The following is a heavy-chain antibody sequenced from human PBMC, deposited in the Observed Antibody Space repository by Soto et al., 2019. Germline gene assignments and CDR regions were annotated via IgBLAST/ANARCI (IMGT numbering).Heavy chain of an antibody. CDR2: ISSSSSYI. D-gene: IGHD4-17*01. V-gene: IGHV3-21*01. CDR1: GFTFSSYS. J-gene: IGHJ3*02. CDR3: ARDPAPDDGDYSYDAFDI. Sequence: EVQLVESGGGLVKPGGSLRLSCAASGFTFSSYSMNWVRQAPGKGLEWVSSISSSSSYIYYADSVKGRFTISRDNAKNSLYLQMNGLRAEDTAVYYCARDPAPDDGDYSYDAFDIWGQGTMVTVSS.